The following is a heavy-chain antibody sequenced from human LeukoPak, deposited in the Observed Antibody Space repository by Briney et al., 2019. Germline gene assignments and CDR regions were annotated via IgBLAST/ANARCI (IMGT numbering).Heavy chain of an antibody. CDR3: ARDNWSCMDV. V-gene: IGHV4-59*12. Sequence: SETLSLTCTVSGGSISSYYWSWIRQPAGKGLEWIGYIYYSGSTNYNPSLKSRVTISVDTSKNQFSLKLSSVTAADTAVYYCARDNWSCMDVWGQGTTVTVSS. CDR2: IYYSGST. D-gene: IGHD1-1*01. J-gene: IGHJ6*02. CDR1: GGSISSYY.